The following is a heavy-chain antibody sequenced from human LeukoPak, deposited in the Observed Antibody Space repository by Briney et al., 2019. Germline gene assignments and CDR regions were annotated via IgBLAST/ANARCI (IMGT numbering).Heavy chain of an antibody. CDR1: GYTFTGYY. D-gene: IGHD3-10*01. Sequence: ASVTVSCKASGYTFTGYYMHWVRQAPGKGLEWMGWINPNSGGTNYAQKFQGRVTMTRDTSISTAYVELSRLRSYDTAVYYCARGGVRGVTGPDYWGQGTLVTVSS. J-gene: IGHJ4*02. CDR3: ARGGVRGVTGPDY. CDR2: INPNSGGT. V-gene: IGHV1-2*02.